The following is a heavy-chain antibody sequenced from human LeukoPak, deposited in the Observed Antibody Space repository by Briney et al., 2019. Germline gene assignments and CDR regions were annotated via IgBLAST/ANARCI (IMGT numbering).Heavy chain of an antibody. J-gene: IGHJ3*02. V-gene: IGHV3-21*01. CDR3: ARELAGHLWSGYYTVSPLDAFDI. CDR2: ISSSSSYI. CDR1: GFTFSSYS. Sequence: PGGSLRLSCAASGFTFSSYSMNWVRQAPGKGLEWVSSISSSSSYIYYADSVKGRFTISRDNAKNSLYLQMNSLRAEDTAVYYCARELAGHLWSGYYTVSPLDAFDIWGQGTMVTVSS. D-gene: IGHD3-3*02.